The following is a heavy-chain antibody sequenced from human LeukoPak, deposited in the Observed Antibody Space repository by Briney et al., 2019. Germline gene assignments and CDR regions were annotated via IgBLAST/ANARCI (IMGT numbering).Heavy chain of an antibody. V-gene: IGHV4-38-2*01. Sequence: PSETLSLTCAVSGYSISSGYYWGWIRQPPGKGLEWIGSIYHSGSTYYNPSLKSRVTISVDTSKSQFSLKLSSVTAADTAVYYCARRGSGDYWGQGTLVTVSS. CDR1: GYSISSGYY. CDR2: IYHSGST. CDR3: ARRGSGDY. J-gene: IGHJ4*02. D-gene: IGHD3-10*01.